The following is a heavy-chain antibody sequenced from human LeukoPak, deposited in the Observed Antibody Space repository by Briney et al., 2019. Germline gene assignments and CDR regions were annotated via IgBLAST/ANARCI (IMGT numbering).Heavy chain of an antibody. J-gene: IGHJ4*02. Sequence: PGGSLRLSCAASGFTCSGSAMHWVRQASGKGLEWVGRIRSKTNHYATAYAASLKGRFNISRDDSKNTAYLQMNSLKTEDTAVDYCARRLSGSYFFDYWGQGTLVTVSS. CDR3: ARRLSGSYFFDY. V-gene: IGHV3-73*01. D-gene: IGHD1-26*01. CDR1: GFTCSGSA. CDR2: IRSKTNHYAT.